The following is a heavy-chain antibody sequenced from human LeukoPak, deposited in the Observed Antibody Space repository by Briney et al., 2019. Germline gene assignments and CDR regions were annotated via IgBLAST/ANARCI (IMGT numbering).Heavy chain of an antibody. CDR2: ISYDGSNK. V-gene: IGHV3-30*18. J-gene: IGHJ3*02. CDR3: AKGAPDYYYDSSGRDAFDI. D-gene: IGHD3-22*01. CDR1: GFTFSSYG. Sequence: GGSLRLSCAASGFTFSSYGMHWVRQAPGKGLEWVAVISYDGSNKYYADSVKGRFTISRDNSKNTLYLQMNSLRAEDTAVYYCAKGAPDYYYDSSGRDAFDIWGQGTMVTVSS.